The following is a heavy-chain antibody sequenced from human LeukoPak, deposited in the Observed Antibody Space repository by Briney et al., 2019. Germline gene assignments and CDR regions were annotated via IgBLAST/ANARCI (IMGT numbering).Heavy chain of an antibody. Sequence: ASVKVSCKASGYTFTGYYMHWVRQAPGQGLEWMGIINPSGGSTTYAQKFRGRLTMTRDMSMSTAYMELSSLRSEDTAVYYCARDRVGPDCTNGVCFKGGWFDPWGQGTLVTVSS. J-gene: IGHJ5*02. CDR3: ARDRVGPDCTNGVCFKGGWFDP. D-gene: IGHD2-8*01. CDR2: INPSGGST. V-gene: IGHV1-46*01. CDR1: GYTFTGYY.